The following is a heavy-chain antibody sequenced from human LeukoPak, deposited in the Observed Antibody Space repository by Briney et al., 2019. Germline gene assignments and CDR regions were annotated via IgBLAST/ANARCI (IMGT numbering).Heavy chain of an antibody. D-gene: IGHD3-16*01. V-gene: IGHV4-34*01. CDR3: ASRQRYYDYVWGRPYYFDY. CDR2: INHSGST. J-gene: IGHJ4*02. Sequence: SETLSLTCAVYGGSFSGYYWSWIRQPPGKGLEWVGEINHSGSTNYNPSLKSRDTISVDTSKNQFSLKLSSVTAADTAVYYCASRQRYYDYVWGRPYYFDYWGQGTLVTVSS. CDR1: GGSFSGYY.